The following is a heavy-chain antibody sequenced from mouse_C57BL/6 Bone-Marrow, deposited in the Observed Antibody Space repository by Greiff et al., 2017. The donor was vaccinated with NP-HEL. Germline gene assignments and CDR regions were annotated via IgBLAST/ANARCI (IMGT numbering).Heavy chain of an antibody. CDR2: ISSGGSYT. D-gene: IGHD4-1*01. J-gene: IGHJ3*01. Sequence: EVKLQESGGDLVKPGGSLKLSCAASGFTFSSYGMSWVRQTPDRRLEWVATISSGGSYTYYPDSVKGRFTISRDNATNTLYLQMSSLKSEETDLCYCARDWVPFVCWGQGTLVTVS. CDR3: ARDWVPFVC. V-gene: IGHV5-6*01. CDR1: GFTFSSYG.